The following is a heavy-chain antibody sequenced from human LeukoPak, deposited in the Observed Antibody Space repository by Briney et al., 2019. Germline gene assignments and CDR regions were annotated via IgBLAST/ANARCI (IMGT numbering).Heavy chain of an antibody. Sequence: GGSLRLSCAASGFTFSSYEMNWVRQAPGKGLEWVSSISSSSSYIYYADSVKGRFTISRDNAKNSLYLQMNSLRAEDTAVYYCARDRHDYYDSSGYYFDYWGQGTLVTVSS. D-gene: IGHD3-22*01. CDR2: ISSSSSYI. CDR1: GFTFSSYE. CDR3: ARDRHDYYDSSGYYFDY. J-gene: IGHJ4*02. V-gene: IGHV3-21*01.